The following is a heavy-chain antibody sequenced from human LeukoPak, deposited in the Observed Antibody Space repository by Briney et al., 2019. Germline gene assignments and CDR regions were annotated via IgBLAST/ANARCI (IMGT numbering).Heavy chain of an antibody. J-gene: IGHJ4*02. D-gene: IGHD1-26*01. Sequence: PGGSLGLSCAASGFTFSSYAMHWVRQAPGKGLEWVAVISYDGSNKYYADSVKGRFTISRDNSKNTLYLQMNSLRAEDTAVYYCARDEGGSYFNFDYWGQGTLVTVSS. CDR1: GFTFSSYA. CDR2: ISYDGSNK. V-gene: IGHV3-30*04. CDR3: ARDEGGSYFNFDY.